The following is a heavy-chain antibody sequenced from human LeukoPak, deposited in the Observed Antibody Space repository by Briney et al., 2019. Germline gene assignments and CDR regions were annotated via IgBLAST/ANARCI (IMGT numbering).Heavy chain of an antibody. V-gene: IGHV3-21*01. Sequence: GGSLRLSCAASGFTFSSYSMNWVRQAPGKGLEWVSSISSSSSYIYYADSVKGRFTISRDNAKNSLYLQMNSLRAEDTAVYYCAREPRQIAAAKINWFDPWGQGALVTVSS. CDR2: ISSSSSYI. D-gene: IGHD6-13*01. CDR3: AREPRQIAAAKINWFDP. J-gene: IGHJ5*02. CDR1: GFTFSSYS.